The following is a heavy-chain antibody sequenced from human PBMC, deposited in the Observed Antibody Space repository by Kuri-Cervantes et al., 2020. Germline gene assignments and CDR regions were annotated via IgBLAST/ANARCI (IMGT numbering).Heavy chain of an antibody. CDR3: AKSSSIAARPDDY. V-gene: IGHV3-23*01. Sequence: GGSLRLSCAASGFTFSSYVMSWVRQAPGKGLEWVSSISGSGGITYHADSVKGRFTISRDNSKNTLYLQMNSLRGEDTAVYYCAKSSSIAARPDDYWGQGTLVTVSS. J-gene: IGHJ4*02. CDR2: ISGSGGIT. D-gene: IGHD6-6*01. CDR1: GFTFSSYV.